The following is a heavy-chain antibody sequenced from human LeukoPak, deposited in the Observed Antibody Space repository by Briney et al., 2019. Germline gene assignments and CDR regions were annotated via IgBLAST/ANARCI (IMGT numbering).Heavy chain of an antibody. CDR3: PRDYKYAFDN. CDR1: GFTFSDYS. Sequence: GGSLRLSCAASGFTFSDYSMNWVRQAPGKGLEWISYIGIDSGNTNYADSVKGRFTISGDKAKNSLYLQMNSLRVEDTAVYYCPRDYKYAFDNWGQGTLVTVSP. CDR2: IGIDSGNT. D-gene: IGHD5-24*01. J-gene: IGHJ4*02. V-gene: IGHV3-48*01.